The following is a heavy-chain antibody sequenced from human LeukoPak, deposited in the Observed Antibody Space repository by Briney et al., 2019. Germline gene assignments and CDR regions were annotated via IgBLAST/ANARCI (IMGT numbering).Heavy chain of an antibody. CDR2: IYYSGST. V-gene: IGHV4-31*03. CDR1: GGSISSGGYY. Sequence: PSETLSLTCTVSGGSISSGGYYWSWIRQHPGKGLEWIGYIYYSGSTYYNPSLKSRVTISVNTSKNQFSLKLSSVTAADTAVYYCARNYYDSSGYSDAFDIWGQGTMVTVSS. J-gene: IGHJ3*02. D-gene: IGHD3-22*01. CDR3: ARNYYDSSGYSDAFDI.